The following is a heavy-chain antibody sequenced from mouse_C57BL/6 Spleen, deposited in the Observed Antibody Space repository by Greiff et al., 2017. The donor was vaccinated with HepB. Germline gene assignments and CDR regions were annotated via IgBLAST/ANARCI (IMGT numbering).Heavy chain of an antibody. CDR2: IDPSDSYT. CDR3: ARYGRITTVVATDFDV. V-gene: IGHV1-50*01. D-gene: IGHD1-1*01. J-gene: IGHJ1*03. CDR1: GYTFTSYW. Sequence: QVQLQQPGAELVKPGASVKLSCEASGYTFTSYWMQWVKQRPGQGLEWIGEIDPSDSYTNYNQKFKGKATLTVDTSSSTAYMQLSSLTSEDSAVYYCARYGRITTVVATDFDVWGTGTTVTVSS.